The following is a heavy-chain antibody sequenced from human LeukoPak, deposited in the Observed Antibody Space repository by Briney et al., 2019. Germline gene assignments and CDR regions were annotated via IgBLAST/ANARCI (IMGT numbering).Heavy chain of an antibody. J-gene: IGHJ4*02. CDR3: AKAAGKQWLGYFDY. Sequence: PGGSLRLSCAASGFTFSDYDMHWVRQAPGKGLEWVAIILYDGSIKYYTESLKGRFTISRDNSKNTLYLQMNTLRAEDTAVYYCAKAAGKQWLGYFDYWGQGTLVTVSS. CDR1: GFTFSDYD. V-gene: IGHV3-30*18. CDR2: ILYDGSIK. D-gene: IGHD6-19*01.